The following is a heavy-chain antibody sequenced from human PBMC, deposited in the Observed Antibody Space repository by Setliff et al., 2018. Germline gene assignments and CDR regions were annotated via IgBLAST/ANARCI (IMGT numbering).Heavy chain of an antibody. D-gene: IGHD6-13*01. J-gene: IGHJ3*02. Sequence: SETLSLTCTVSGGSISSSSYYWGWIRQPPGKGLEWIGSIYYSGSTYYNPSLKSRVTISVDTSKNQFSLKLSSVTAADTAVYYCARGVTGSSSWFEGAFDIWGQGTMVTVS. CDR2: IYYSGST. V-gene: IGHV4-39*07. CDR3: ARGVTGSSSWFEGAFDI. CDR1: GGSISSSSYY.